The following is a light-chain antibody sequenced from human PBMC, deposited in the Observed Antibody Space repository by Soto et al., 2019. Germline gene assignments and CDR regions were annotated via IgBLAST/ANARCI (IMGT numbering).Light chain of an antibody. CDR1: QSVSSSY. J-gene: IGKJ4*01. V-gene: IGKV3-20*01. CDR3: QQYGSSPPLT. CDR2: GAS. Sequence: EIVLTQSPGTRSWSPLERGRGCFMASQSVSSSYLACYQQKPGQAPRLLIYGASSRATGIPDRFSGSGSGTDFTLTISRLEPEDFAVYYCQQYGSSPPLTFGGGTKVDIK.